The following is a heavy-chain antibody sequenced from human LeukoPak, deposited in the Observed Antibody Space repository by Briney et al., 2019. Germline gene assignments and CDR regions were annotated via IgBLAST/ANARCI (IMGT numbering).Heavy chain of an antibody. Sequence: KPGGSLRLSCAASGFTFSSYSMNWVRQAPGKGLEWVSSISSSSSYIYYADSVKGRFTISRDNAKNSLYLQMNSLRAEDTAVYYCASFGYYDSSGYYPSYWGQGTLVTVSS. CDR1: GFTFSSYS. V-gene: IGHV3-21*01. J-gene: IGHJ4*02. CDR3: ASFGYYDSSGYYPSY. D-gene: IGHD3-22*01. CDR2: ISSSSSYI.